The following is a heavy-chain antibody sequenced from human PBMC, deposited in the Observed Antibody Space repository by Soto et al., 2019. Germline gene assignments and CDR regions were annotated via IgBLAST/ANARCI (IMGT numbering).Heavy chain of an antibody. CDR1: GGSVSSGSYY. D-gene: IGHD5-12*01. J-gene: IGHJ6*02. CDR2: IYYSGST. V-gene: IGHV4-61*01. CDR3: ARDSADIVATTGYYGMDV. Sequence: PSETLSLTCTVSGGSVSSGSYYWSWIRQPPGKGLEWIGYIYYSGSTNYNPSLKSRVTISVDTSKNQFSLKLSSVTAADTAVYYCARDSADIVATTGYYGMDVWGQGTTVTVSS.